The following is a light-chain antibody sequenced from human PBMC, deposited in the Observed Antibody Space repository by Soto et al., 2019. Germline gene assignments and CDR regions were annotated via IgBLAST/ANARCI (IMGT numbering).Light chain of an antibody. J-gene: IGLJ2*01. CDR3: SSYSSSDTLV. V-gene: IGLV2-14*03. Sequence: QSALTQPASVSGSPGQSITISCTGTSSDVGGHNFVSWYQQHPGRAPKLMIYDVRNRPSGVSNRFSGSKSANTAPLVISGLQAEDEAYYYCSSYSSSDTLVFGGGTKLTVL. CDR2: DVR. CDR1: SSDVGGHNF.